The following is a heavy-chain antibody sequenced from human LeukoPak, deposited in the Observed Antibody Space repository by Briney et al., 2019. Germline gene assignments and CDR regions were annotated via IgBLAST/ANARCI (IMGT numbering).Heavy chain of an antibody. CDR2: ISGSGVST. Sequence: GGSLRLSCAASGFTFSSYAMSWVRQAPGKGLESVSAISGSGVSTHYADSVKGRFTISRDNSKNTLHLQMNSLRPEDTAVYYCAKQAGPSYYYYMDVWGKGTTVTVSS. J-gene: IGHJ6*03. CDR1: GFTFSSYA. CDR3: AKQAGPSYYYYMDV. V-gene: IGHV3-23*01.